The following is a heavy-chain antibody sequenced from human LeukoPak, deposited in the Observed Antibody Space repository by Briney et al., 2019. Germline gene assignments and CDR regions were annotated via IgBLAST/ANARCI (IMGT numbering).Heavy chain of an antibody. CDR2: IYYSGST. Sequence: PSETLSLTCTVSGGSISSSSYYWGWIRQPPGKGLEWIGSIYYSGSTYYNPSLKSRVTISVDTSKNQFSLKLSSVTAADTAVYYCARGDTSGGDCWFDPWGQGTLVTVSS. V-gene: IGHV4-39*07. CDR1: GGSISSSSYY. J-gene: IGHJ5*02. CDR3: ARGDTSGGDCWFDP. D-gene: IGHD2-21*02.